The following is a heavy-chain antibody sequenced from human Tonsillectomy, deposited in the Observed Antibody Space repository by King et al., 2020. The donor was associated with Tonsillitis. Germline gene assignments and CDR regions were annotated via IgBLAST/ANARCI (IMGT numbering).Heavy chain of an antibody. CDR1: GFTFSSYA. D-gene: IGHD1-26*01. CDR2: SIVCGGRP. V-gene: IGHV3-23*04. CDR3: AKEIVGATTWYYGMDV. Sequence: VQLVESGGGLVQPGGSLRLSCAASGFTFSSYAMSWFRQAPGKGLECVSASIVCGGRPYSTDSVTGRFTISRDNSKNTLYLQMNSLKAEDTAVYYCAKEIVGATTWYYGMDVWGQGTTVTVSS. J-gene: IGHJ6*02.